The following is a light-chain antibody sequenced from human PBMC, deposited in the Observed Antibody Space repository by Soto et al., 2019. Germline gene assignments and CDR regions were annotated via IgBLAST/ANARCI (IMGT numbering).Light chain of an antibody. CDR2: WAS. CDR3: QQYHSDPIT. Sequence: FVMTESLDSLAVSLGERATINCKSSQSVLSTSNNRNYLAWFQHKPGQTPKLIISWASVRASGVPDRLSGSGSGTDFTLTISSLQAEDVAVYYCQQYHSDPITFGHGTRLE. V-gene: IGKV4-1*01. CDR1: QSVLSTSNNRNY. J-gene: IGKJ5*01.